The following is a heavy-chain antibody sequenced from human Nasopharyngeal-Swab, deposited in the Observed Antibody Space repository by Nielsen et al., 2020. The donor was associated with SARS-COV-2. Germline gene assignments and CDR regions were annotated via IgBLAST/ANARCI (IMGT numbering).Heavy chain of an antibody. D-gene: IGHD4-17*01. J-gene: IGHJ6*02. CDR2: INHSGST. Sequence: GSLRLSCAVYGGSFSGYYWSWIRQPPGKGLEWIGEINHSGSTNYNPSLKSRVTISVDTSKNQFSLKLSSVTAADTAVYYCARGSTVTTFYYYYYGMDVWGQGTTVTVPS. CDR1: GGSFSGYY. CDR3: ARGSTVTTFYYYYYGMDV. V-gene: IGHV4-34*01.